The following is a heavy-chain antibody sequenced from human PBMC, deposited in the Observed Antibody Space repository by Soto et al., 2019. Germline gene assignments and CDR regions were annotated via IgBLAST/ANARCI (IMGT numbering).Heavy chain of an antibody. Sequence: TLSLTCSVSGASIGSGDDYWTWIRQSPGKGLEWIGYISDSGSTFYNPSLRSRLTIALDTSKNHFSLKLNSVTAADTAVYYRAKYDPPEFDPWGQGILVTVSS. J-gene: IGHJ5*02. CDR2: ISDSGST. CDR1: GASIGSGDDY. V-gene: IGHV4-30-4*08. CDR3: AKYDPPEFDP. D-gene: IGHD3-3*01.